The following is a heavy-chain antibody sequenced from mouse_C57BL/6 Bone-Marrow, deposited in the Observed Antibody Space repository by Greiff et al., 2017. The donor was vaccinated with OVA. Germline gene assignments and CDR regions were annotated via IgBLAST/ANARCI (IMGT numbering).Heavy chain of an antibody. Sequence: QVQLQQPGAELVKPGASVKLSCKASGYTFTSYWMHWVKQRPGQGLEWIGMIHPNSGSTNYNEKFKSKATLTVDKSSSTAYMQLSSLTSEDSAVYYCARPYYSNPYYYAVDYWGQGTSVTVSS. V-gene: IGHV1-64*01. D-gene: IGHD2-5*01. CDR1: GYTFTSYW. CDR2: IHPNSGST. J-gene: IGHJ4*01. CDR3: ARPYYSNPYYYAVDY.